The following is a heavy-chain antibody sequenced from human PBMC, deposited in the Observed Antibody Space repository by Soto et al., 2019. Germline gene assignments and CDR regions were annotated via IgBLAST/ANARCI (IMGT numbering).Heavy chain of an antibody. Sequence: QVQLEQSGAEVKKPGASVKVSCKASGYTFTGYYMHWVRQAPGQGLEWMGWINPNSGGTNYAQKFQGWGTMTRDTSISTAYMELSRLRSDDTAVYYCARGVGFRGVIFSLYYYYGMDVWGQGTTVTVSS. CDR3: ARGVGFRGVIFSLYYYYGMDV. CDR2: INPNSGGT. CDR1: GYTFTGYY. V-gene: IGHV1-2*04. D-gene: IGHD3-10*01. J-gene: IGHJ6*02.